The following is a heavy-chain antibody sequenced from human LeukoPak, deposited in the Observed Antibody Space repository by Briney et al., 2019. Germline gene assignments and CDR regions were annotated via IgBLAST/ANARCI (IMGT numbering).Heavy chain of an antibody. CDR2: IKQDGSAK. CDR1: GFTFSDYW. J-gene: IGHJ4*02. CDR3: ARWRGSTSERSDY. V-gene: IGHV3-7*01. Sequence: PGGSLRLSCTASGFTFSDYWMTWVRQAPGKGLEWVANIKQDGSAKYYVDSVKGQFTISRDNAKNSLYLQMDSLRVEDTATYYCARWRGSTSERSDYWGQGTLVTVSS. D-gene: IGHD2-2*01.